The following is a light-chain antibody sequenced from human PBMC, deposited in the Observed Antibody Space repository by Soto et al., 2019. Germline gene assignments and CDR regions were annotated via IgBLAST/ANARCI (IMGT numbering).Light chain of an antibody. CDR2: GAS. J-gene: IGKJ1*01. V-gene: IGKV3-15*01. CDR3: QQYNNWPRT. Sequence: DIVMTQSPLSLPVTPGEPASISCRSSQSLLHSNGYNYLDWYQQKPGQAPRLLIYGASTRATGIPARFSGSGSGTEFTLTISSLQSEDFAVYYCQQYNNWPRTFGQGTKVEIK. CDR1: QSLLHSNGYNY.